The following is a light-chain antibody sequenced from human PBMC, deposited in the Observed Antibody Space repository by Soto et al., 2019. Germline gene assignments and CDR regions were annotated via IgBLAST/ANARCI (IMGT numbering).Light chain of an antibody. J-gene: IGLJ1*01. CDR3: SSYTSSSPLDF. V-gene: IGLV2-14*01. CDR2: DVS. CDR1: SSDVGGYNY. Sequence: QSVLTQPASVSGSPGQSITISCTGTSSDVGGYNYVSWYQQHPGKAPKLMIYDVSNRPSGVSNRFSGSKSGNTASLTISGLQAEDEADYYCSSYTSSSPLDFFGTGTKLTVL.